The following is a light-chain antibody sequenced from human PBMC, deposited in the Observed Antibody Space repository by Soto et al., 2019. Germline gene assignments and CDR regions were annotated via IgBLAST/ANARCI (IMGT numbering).Light chain of an antibody. CDR2: DAS. CDR1: QGISSA. Sequence: GDRVTITCRASQGISSALAWYQQKPGKAPKLLIYDASSLESGVPSRFSGSGSGTDFTLTISSLQPEDFATYYCQQFNSYPRTFGQGTRLEIK. J-gene: IGKJ5*01. V-gene: IGKV1-13*02. CDR3: QQFNSYPRT.